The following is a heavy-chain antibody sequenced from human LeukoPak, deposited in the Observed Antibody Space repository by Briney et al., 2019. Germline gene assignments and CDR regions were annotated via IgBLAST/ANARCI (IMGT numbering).Heavy chain of an antibody. Sequence: PGGSLRLSCAASGFTFSSYAMRWARQAPGKGLEWVSAISGSGGSTAYADSVKGRFTISRDGSKSTLYLEMNSLRGEDTALYYCAKVTGLSDYYDSSGYYYNAFDIWGQGTMVAVSS. CDR2: ISGSGGST. CDR3: AKVTGLSDYYDSSGYYYNAFDI. D-gene: IGHD3-22*01. J-gene: IGHJ3*02. CDR1: GFTFSSYA. V-gene: IGHV3-23*01.